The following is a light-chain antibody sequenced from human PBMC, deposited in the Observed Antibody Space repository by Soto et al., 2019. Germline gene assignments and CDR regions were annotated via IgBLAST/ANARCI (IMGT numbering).Light chain of an antibody. Sequence: EIVLSQSPAILSLSPGERATLSCRASQTVSSCFAWYQQKPGQAPRLLIYDTSTRATGVPARFSASGSGTDFTLTISSLEPEDFAVYFCQQRYNWPPTFGQGTKLEIK. V-gene: IGKV3-11*01. J-gene: IGKJ2*01. CDR3: QQRYNWPPT. CDR1: QTVSSC. CDR2: DTS.